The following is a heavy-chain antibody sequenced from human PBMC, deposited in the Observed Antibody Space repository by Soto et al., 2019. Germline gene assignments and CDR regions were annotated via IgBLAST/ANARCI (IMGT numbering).Heavy chain of an antibody. CDR3: ARGFTIGWYTYYFDL. D-gene: IGHD6-19*01. CDR2: MYYSGTS. V-gene: IGHV4-39*01. CDR1: DGTSSDVTYY. Sequence: SEIMSLTWTVADGTSSDVTYYRGMIRKPPGKGLEWIGSMYYSGTSSYNPSLKSRVTMSVDTSKNQFSLKLNSVTAADTAVYYCARGFTIGWYTYYFDLWGQGPLVTVSS. J-gene: IGHJ4*02.